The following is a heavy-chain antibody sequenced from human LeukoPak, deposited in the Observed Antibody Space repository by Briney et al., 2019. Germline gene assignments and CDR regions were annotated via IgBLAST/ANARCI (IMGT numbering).Heavy chain of an antibody. CDR2: IRYDGSNK. V-gene: IGHV3-30*02. CDR1: GFTFSSYA. Sequence: GGSLRLSCAASGFTFSSYAMSWVRQAPGKGLEWVAFIRYDGSNKYYADSVKGRFTISRDNSKNTLYLQMNSLRAEDTAVYYCAKDHDLGKWLRLSDYWGQGTLVTVSS. D-gene: IGHD5-12*01. J-gene: IGHJ4*02. CDR3: AKDHDLGKWLRLSDY.